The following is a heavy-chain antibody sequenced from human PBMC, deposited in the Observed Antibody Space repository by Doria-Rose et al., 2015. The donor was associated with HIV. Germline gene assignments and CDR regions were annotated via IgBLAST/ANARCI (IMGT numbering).Heavy chain of an antibody. Sequence: YGMHWVRQAPGKGLGWVALIWYDGSNKYYADSVKGRFTISRDNSKNTLYLQINSLRAEDTAVYYCARGQWLAPFDYWGQGTLVTVSS. CDR1: YG. D-gene: IGHD6-19*01. V-gene: IGHV3-33*01. J-gene: IGHJ4*02. CDR3: ARGQWLAPFDY. CDR2: IWYDGSNK.